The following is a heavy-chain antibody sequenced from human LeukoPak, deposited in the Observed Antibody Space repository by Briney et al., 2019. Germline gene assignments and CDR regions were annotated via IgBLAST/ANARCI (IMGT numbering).Heavy chain of an antibody. CDR2: INSWSSLI. CDR1: GFTFSNYH. D-gene: IGHD3-10*01. V-gene: IGHV3-48*04. Sequence: PGGSLRLSCAASGFTFSNYHMNWVRQAPGKGLEWVSYINSWSSLIYYADSVKGRFTISRDNAKRSLYLQMNSLRAEETAVYYCARVGTMVRGVIRYNWFDPLGQGTLVTVSS. CDR3: ARVGTMVRGVIRYNWFDP. J-gene: IGHJ5*02.